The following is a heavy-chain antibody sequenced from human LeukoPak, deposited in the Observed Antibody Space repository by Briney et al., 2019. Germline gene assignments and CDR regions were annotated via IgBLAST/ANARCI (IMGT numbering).Heavy chain of an antibody. CDR2: IYSGGDT. CDR3: ARRSGEGYFDC. J-gene: IGHJ4*02. Sequence: GGSLRLSCAASGFTVSSNYMTWVRQAPGKGLEWLSVIYSGGDTYYADSVKGRFTISRDNSKNTLYLQVNSLRTEDTAVYYCARRSGEGYFDCWGQGTLVTVSS. V-gene: IGHV3-66*01. CDR1: GFTVSSNY. D-gene: IGHD1-26*01.